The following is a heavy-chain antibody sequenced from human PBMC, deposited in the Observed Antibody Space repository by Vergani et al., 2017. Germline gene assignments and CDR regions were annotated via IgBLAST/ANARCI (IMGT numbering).Heavy chain of an antibody. CDR3: AGIARGYSGYDRKYYYYYGMDV. CDR2: IIPIFGIA. D-gene: IGHD5-12*01. V-gene: IGHV1-69*17. Sequence: QVQLVQSGAEVKKPGSSVKVSCKASGGTFSSYAISWVRQATGQGLEWMGGIIPIFGIANYAQKFQGRVTITADKSTSTAYMELSSLRSEDTAVYYCAGIARGYSGYDRKYYYYYGMDVWGQGTTVTVSS. J-gene: IGHJ6*02. CDR1: GGTFSSYA.